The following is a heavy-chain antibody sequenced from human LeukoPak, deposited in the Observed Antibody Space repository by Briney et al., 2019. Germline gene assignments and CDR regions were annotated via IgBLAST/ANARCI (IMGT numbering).Heavy chain of an antibody. Sequence: GESLKISCKGSGYSFTSYWIGWVRQMPGKGLEWMGIIYLGDSDTRYSPSFQGQVTISADKSISTAYLQWSSLKASDTAMYYCARPGYCTNGVCRYFDYWGQGTLVTVSS. J-gene: IGHJ4*02. CDR2: IYLGDSDT. CDR1: GYSFTSYW. CDR3: ARPGYCTNGVCRYFDY. V-gene: IGHV5-51*01. D-gene: IGHD2-8*01.